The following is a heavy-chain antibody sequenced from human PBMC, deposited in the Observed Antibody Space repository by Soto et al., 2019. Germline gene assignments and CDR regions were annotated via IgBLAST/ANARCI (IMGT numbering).Heavy chain of an antibody. V-gene: IGHV1-69*13. J-gene: IGHJ4*03. CDR3: ARGSMGLLSESPFDY. D-gene: IGHD3-16*01. CDR2: IIPIFGTA. Sequence: SVKVSCKASGGTFSSYAISWVRQAPGQGLEWMGGIIPIFGTANYAQKFQGRVTITADESTSTAYMELSSLRSEDTAVYYCARGSMGLLSESPFDYWGQGTMVTVSS. CDR1: GGTFSSYA.